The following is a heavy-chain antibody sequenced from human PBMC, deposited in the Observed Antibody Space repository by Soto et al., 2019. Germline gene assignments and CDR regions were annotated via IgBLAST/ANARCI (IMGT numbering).Heavy chain of an antibody. CDR1: GYTFTIYG. CDR2: ISAYNGNT. CDR3: ARDVPTVTTGGPDY. Sequence: QVQLVQSGVEVEKPGASVKVSCKASGYTFTIYGVSWVRQAPGQGLEWMGWISAYNGNTNYAQKFQGRVTMTTDTSTSTAYMELRSLRSDDTAVYYCARDVPTVTTGGPDYWGQGTLVTVSS. V-gene: IGHV1-18*01. D-gene: IGHD4-17*01. J-gene: IGHJ4*02.